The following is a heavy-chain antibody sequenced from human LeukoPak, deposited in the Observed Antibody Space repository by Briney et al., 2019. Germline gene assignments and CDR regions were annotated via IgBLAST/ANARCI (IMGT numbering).Heavy chain of an antibody. CDR1: GGTFSSYT. D-gene: IGHD4-17*01. Sequence: SVKVSCKASGGTFSSYTISWVRQAPGQGLEWMGRIIPILGIANYAQKFQGRVTITVDKSTSTAYMELSSLRSEDTAVYYCASETTVTTDHDAFDIWGQGTMVTASS. J-gene: IGHJ3*02. CDR3: ASETTVTTDHDAFDI. V-gene: IGHV1-69*02. CDR2: IIPILGIA.